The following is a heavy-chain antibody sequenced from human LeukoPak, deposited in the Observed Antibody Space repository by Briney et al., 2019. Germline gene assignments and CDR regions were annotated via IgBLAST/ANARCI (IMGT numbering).Heavy chain of an antibody. D-gene: IGHD6-19*01. V-gene: IGHV3-66*01. CDR2: IYSGGST. CDR3: AREVAVAGFGY. J-gene: IGHJ4*02. CDR1: GFTVSSNY. Sequence: GGSLRLSCAASGFTVSSNYMSWVRQAPGKGLEWVSVIYSGGSTYYADSVKGRFTISRDNSKNTLYLQMNSLRAEDTAVYYCAREVAVAGFGYWGQGTLVTVSS.